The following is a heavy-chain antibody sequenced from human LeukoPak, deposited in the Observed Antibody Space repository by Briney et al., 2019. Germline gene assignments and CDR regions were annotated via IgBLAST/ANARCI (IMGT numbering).Heavy chain of an antibody. CDR1: GFTFSRYW. J-gene: IGHJ4*02. CDR2: IKSDGSST. V-gene: IGHV3-74*01. D-gene: IGHD1-26*01. Sequence: GGSLRLSCAASGFTFSRYWMHWVRQAPGKGLVWVSCIKSDGSSTSIADSAKGRFTISRDNAKNTVYLQMNSLRAEDTAFYYCVRDNRSYNFDYWGQGTLVTVSS. CDR3: VRDNRSYNFDY.